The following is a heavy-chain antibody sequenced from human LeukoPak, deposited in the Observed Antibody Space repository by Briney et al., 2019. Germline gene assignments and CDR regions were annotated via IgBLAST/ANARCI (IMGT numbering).Heavy chain of an antibody. CDR2: IYYSGST. Sequence: PSETLSLTCSVSGGSISSYYWSWIRQPPGKGLEWIGYIYYSGSTNYNPSLKSRVTISVDTSKNQFSLRLSSVTAADTAVYYCARLRPSGWGYYDMDVWSQGTTVTVSS. J-gene: IGHJ6*02. D-gene: IGHD3-10*01. CDR1: GGSISSYY. CDR3: ARLRPSGWGYYDMDV. V-gene: IGHV4-59*08.